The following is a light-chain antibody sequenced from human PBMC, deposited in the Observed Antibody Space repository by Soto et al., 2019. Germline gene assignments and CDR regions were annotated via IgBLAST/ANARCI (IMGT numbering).Light chain of an antibody. Sequence: MQISHSPSTLSASVAYRVTITSRASQSISSWLAWYQQKPGKAPKLLIYKASSLESGVPSRFSGSGSGTEFTLTISSLQPDDFATYYCQQYNSYSGTFGQGTKV. CDR2: KAS. CDR1: QSISSW. J-gene: IGKJ1*01. V-gene: IGKV1-5*03. CDR3: QQYNSYSGT.